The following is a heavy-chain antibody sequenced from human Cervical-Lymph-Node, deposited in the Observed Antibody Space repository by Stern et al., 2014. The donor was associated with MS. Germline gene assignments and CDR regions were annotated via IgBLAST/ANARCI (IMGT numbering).Heavy chain of an antibody. CDR2: VIPSFGTA. J-gene: IGHJ6*02. CDR1: GGTFSSYA. D-gene: IGHD1-26*01. V-gene: IGHV1-69*12. CDR3: ARGELKEGLVRGMDV. Sequence: QVPLVQSGAAVKKPGSSVKVSCKASGGTFSSYAISWVRQAPGQGLEWLGGVIPSFGTANYAQKFQGRVTITADESTSTAYMELSSLRSEDTAVYYCARGELKEGLVRGMDVWGQGTTVTVSS.